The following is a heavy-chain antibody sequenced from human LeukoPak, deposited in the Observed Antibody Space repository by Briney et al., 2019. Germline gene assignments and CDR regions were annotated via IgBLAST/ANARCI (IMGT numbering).Heavy chain of an antibody. CDR2: IYYTGST. CDR3: ARHVDIVATIWKPVYYYYMDV. Sequence: PSETLSLTCTVSGGSISSNSYYWGWIRQSPGKGLEWIANIYYTGSTYYNPSLKSRVTISVDTSKNQFSLKLSSVTAADTAVYYCARHVDIVATIWKPVYYYYMDVWGKGTTVTISS. V-gene: IGHV4-39*01. CDR1: GGSISSNSYY. J-gene: IGHJ6*03. D-gene: IGHD5-12*01.